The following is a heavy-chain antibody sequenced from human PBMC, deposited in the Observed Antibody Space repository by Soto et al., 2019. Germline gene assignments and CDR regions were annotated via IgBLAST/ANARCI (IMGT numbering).Heavy chain of an antibody. Sequence: VQLLESGGGWVQPVGSLTIPCAASGLTLSTYAMTWVRPAPGKGLECVSAISGSGGSTYYAESVEGRFTISRDNSKNTLYQQMNSLKADDTAVYYCAKAVTMLMGATYHFDYWGQGTLVTVSS. CDR3: AKAVTMLMGATYHFDY. CDR1: GLTLSTYA. J-gene: IGHJ4*02. CDR2: ISGSGGST. V-gene: IGHV3-23*01. D-gene: IGHD1-26*01.